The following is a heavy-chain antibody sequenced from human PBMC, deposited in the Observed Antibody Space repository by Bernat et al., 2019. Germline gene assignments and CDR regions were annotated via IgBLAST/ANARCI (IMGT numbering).Heavy chain of an antibody. CDR2: IRNDGSKK. Sequence: QVQLVESGGGVVQPGGSLRLSCAASGFAFSSYGIHWVRQAPGKGLEWVAFIRNDGSKKYYADSVKGQVTISRDNSKNMLYLQMNSLRAEDTAVYYCAKSVYSSDNYGMDVWGQGTTVTVSS. J-gene: IGHJ6*02. CDR3: AKSVYSSDNYGMDV. D-gene: IGHD6-19*01. V-gene: IGHV3-30*02. CDR1: GFAFSSYG.